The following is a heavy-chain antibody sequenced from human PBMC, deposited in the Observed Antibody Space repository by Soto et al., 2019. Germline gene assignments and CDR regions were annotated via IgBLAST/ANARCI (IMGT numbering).Heavy chain of an antibody. Sequence: PSETLSLTCTVSGGSISSGGYYWSWIRQHPGKGLEWIGYIFYSGTTYYNPSLKSRVTISVDTSKNQFSLKLSSVTAADTAVYYCARDTYYYDSIGYFGPTPRYNWFDPWGQGTLVTVSS. CDR1: GGSISSGGYY. D-gene: IGHD3-22*01. CDR3: ARDTYYYDSIGYFGPTPRYNWFDP. CDR2: IFYSGTT. J-gene: IGHJ5*02. V-gene: IGHV4-31*03.